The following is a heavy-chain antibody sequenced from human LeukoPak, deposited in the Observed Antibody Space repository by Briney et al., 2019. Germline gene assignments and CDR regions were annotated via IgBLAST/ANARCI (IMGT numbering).Heavy chain of an antibody. CDR2: MNPNSGNT. CDR3: ARVRKWFGGFDP. Sequence: ASVKVSCKASGYTFTNYDINWVRQATGQGLEWMGWMNPNSGNTGYAQKFQGRVTMTRNTSISTAYMELSSLRSEDTAVYYCARVRKWFGGFDPWGQGTLVTVSS. J-gene: IGHJ5*02. V-gene: IGHV1-8*01. D-gene: IGHD3-10*01. CDR1: GYTFTNYD.